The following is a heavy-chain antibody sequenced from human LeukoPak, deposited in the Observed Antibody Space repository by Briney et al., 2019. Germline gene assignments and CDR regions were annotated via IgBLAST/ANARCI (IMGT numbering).Heavy chain of an antibody. CDR3: ARAASPLWFGESPTYYFDY. CDR1: GGSISSYY. D-gene: IGHD3-10*01. CDR2: IYYSGST. J-gene: IGHJ4*02. V-gene: IGHV4-59*08. Sequence: PSETLSLTCTVSGGSISSYYWSWIRQPPGKGLEWIGYIYYSGSTNYNPSLKSRVTISVDTSKNQFSLKLSSVTAADTAVYYCARAASPLWFGESPTYYFDYWGQGTLVTVSS.